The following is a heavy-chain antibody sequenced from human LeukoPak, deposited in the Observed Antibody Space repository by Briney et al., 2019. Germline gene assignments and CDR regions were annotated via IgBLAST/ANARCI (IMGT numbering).Heavy chain of an antibody. V-gene: IGHV5-51*01. CDR2: IYPGDSDT. J-gene: IGHJ4*02. CDR1: GYSFTSYW. D-gene: IGHD6-13*01. Sequence: GESLKISCKGSGYSFTSYWIGWVRQMPGKGLEWMGIIYPGDSDTRYSPSFQGQVTISADKSISTAYLQWSSLKASVTAMYYCARQAPIYSSSWYYFDYWGQGTLVTVSS. CDR3: ARQAPIYSSSWYYFDY.